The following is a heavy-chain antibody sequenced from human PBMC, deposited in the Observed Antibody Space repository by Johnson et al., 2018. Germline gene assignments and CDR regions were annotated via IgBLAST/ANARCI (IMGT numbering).Heavy chain of an antibody. CDR3: IRDMGAWRSYYDRRDAFDI. D-gene: IGHD3-22*01. CDR1: GFTFSNAW. CDR2: IKSKTDGGTT. V-gene: IGHV3-15*01. J-gene: IGHJ3*02. Sequence: VQLQESGGGVVQPGRSLRLSCAASGFTFSNAWMSWVRQAPGKGLEWVGRIKSKTDGGTTDYAAPVKGRFTISRDDSKNTLYLQMNSLKTEDTAVYYCIRDMGAWRSYYDRRDAFDIWGQGTMVTVSS.